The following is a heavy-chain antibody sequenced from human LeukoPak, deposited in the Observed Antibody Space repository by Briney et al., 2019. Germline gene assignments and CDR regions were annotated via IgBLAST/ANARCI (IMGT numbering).Heavy chain of an antibody. Sequence: SETLSLTCAVYGGSFSGYYWSWIRQPPGKGLEWIGEINHSGSTNYNPSLKSRVTISVDTSKNQFSLKLSSVTAADTAVYYCARERAFIWSCYGMDVWGQGTTVTVSS. CDR2: INHSGST. V-gene: IGHV4-34*01. D-gene: IGHD3-10*01. J-gene: IGHJ6*02. CDR3: ARERAFIWSCYGMDV. CDR1: GGSFSGYY.